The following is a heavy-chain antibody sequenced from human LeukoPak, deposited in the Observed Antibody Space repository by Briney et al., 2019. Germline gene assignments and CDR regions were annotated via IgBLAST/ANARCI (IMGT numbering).Heavy chain of an antibody. D-gene: IGHD2-21*01. Sequence: GGSLRLSCAASGFTFYNYGMHWVRQAPGKGLEWVAVISHDGSNIHYGDSVKGRFTISRDNSKNTLYLQMNSLRVEDTAVYYCAKDPYRVVVATGNYLDPWGQGTLVTVSA. CDR3: AKDPYRVVVATGNYLDP. CDR2: ISHDGSNI. V-gene: IGHV3-30*18. CDR1: GFTFYNYG. J-gene: IGHJ5*02.